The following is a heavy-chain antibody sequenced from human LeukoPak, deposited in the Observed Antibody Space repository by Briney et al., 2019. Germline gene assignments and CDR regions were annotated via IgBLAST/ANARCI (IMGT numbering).Heavy chain of an antibody. CDR1: GFTFSSYG. CDR2: ISGSGHRT. V-gene: IGHV3-23*01. CDR3: ARDPLSSGWGNWFDP. Sequence: GGSLRLSCAASGFTFSSYGVSWVRQAPGKGLEWVSGISGSGHRTYYADSVKGRFTISRDNSKSTLYLQMNSLRAEDTAVYYCARDPLSSGWGNWFDPWGQGTLVTVSS. J-gene: IGHJ5*02. D-gene: IGHD6-19*01.